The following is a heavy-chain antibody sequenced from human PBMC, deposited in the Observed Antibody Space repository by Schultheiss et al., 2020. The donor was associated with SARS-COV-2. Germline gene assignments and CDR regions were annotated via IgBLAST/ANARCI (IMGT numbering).Heavy chain of an antibody. D-gene: IGHD2-2*02. CDR1: GFTFGDYA. V-gene: IGHV3-49*03. CDR3: ARDATYQLLYMRDYYYYMDV. Sequence: GGSLRLSCTASGFTFGDYAMSWFRQAPGKGLEWVGFIRSKAYGGTTEYAASVKGRFTISRDNAKNSLYLQMNSLRAEDTAVYYCARDATYQLLYMRDYYYYMDVWGKGTTVTVSS. CDR2: IRSKAYGGTT. J-gene: IGHJ6*03.